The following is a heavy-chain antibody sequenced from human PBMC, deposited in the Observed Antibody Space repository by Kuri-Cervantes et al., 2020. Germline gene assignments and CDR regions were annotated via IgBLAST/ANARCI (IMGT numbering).Heavy chain of an antibody. CDR2: MNPNSGNT. V-gene: IGHV1-8*02. CDR3: ARDLQDYGDYESAGG. J-gene: IGHJ4*02. Sequence: ASVKVSCKASGYTFTSYAMNWVRQAPGQGLEWMGWMNPNSGNTGYAQKFQGRVTMTRNTSISTAYMELSSLRSEDTAVYYCARDLQDYGDYESAGGWGQGTLVTVSS. CDR1: GYTFTSYA. D-gene: IGHD4-17*01.